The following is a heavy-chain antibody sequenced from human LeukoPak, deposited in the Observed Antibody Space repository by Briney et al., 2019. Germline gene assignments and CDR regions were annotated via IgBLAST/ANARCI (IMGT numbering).Heavy chain of an antibody. CDR1: GFSFSSYS. J-gene: IGHJ4*02. CDR2: ISTTSSFI. V-gene: IGHV3-21*04. CDR3: ARDDINLYYGSGSYFNY. Sequence: NAGGSLRLSCAASGFSFSSYSMNWARQAPGKGLEWVSSISTTSSFIYYADSVKGRFTISRDNAKNSVYLQMTSLRAEDTAVYFCARDDINLYYGSGSYFNYWGQGTLVTVSS. D-gene: IGHD3-10*01.